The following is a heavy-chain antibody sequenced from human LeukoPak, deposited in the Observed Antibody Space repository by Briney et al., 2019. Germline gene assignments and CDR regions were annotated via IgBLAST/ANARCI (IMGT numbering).Heavy chain of an antibody. Sequence: GGSLRLSCAASRFTFSSYAMSWVRQAPGKGLEWVSAISGSGGSTYYADSVKGRFTISRDNFKNTLYLQINSLRAEDTAVYYCAKGSSGDWDAFDIWGQGTMVTVSS. CDR2: ISGSGGST. D-gene: IGHD2-21*01. CDR1: RFTFSSYA. CDR3: AKGSSGDWDAFDI. V-gene: IGHV3-23*01. J-gene: IGHJ3*02.